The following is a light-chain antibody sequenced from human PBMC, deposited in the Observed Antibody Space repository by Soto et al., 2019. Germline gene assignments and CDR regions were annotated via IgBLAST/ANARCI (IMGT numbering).Light chain of an antibody. CDR2: END. J-gene: IGLJ2*01. CDR3: QSYQNINHAVV. V-gene: IGLV6-57*03. CDR1: SGSIATNY. Sequence: FMLTQPHSVSESPGKTVTITCTRSSGSIATNYVQWYQQRPGSAPTTVIYENDQRPSGVPDRFSSSIDSSSNSASLSISGLKTEDEADYHCQSYQNINHAVVFGGGTKVTVL.